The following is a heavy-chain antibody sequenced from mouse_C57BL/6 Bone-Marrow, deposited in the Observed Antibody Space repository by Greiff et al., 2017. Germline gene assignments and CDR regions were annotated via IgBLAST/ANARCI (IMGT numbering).Heavy chain of an antibody. CDR1: GYTFTDYY. CDR2: INPYNGGT. CDR3: ARDGSSPYYYAMDY. J-gene: IGHJ4*01. Sequence: EVQGVESGPVLVKPGASVKMSCKASGYTFTDYYMNWVKQSHGKSLEWIGVINPYNGGTSYNQKFKGKATLTVDKSSSTAYMELNSLTSEDSAVYYCARDGSSPYYYAMDYWGQGTSVTVSS. V-gene: IGHV1-19*01. D-gene: IGHD1-1*01.